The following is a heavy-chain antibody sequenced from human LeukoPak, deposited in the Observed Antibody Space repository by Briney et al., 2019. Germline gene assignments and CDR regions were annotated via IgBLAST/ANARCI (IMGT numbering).Heavy chain of an antibody. D-gene: IGHD6-6*01. CDR1: GGSISSSSYY. V-gene: IGHV4-39*01. CDR2: IYYSGNT. CDR3: ASLYSSSSVSG. Sequence: SETVSLTCTVSGGSISSSSYYWGWIRQPPGKGLEWIGSIYYSGNTYYNPSLKSRVTISVDTSKNQFSLKLSSVTAADTAVYYCASLYSSSSVSGWGQGTRFTVSS. J-gene: IGHJ4*02.